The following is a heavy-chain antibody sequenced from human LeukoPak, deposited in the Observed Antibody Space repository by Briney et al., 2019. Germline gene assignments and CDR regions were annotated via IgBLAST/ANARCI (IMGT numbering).Heavy chain of an antibody. CDR2: ISDNGGST. CDR3: ARDGRHYYGSGNYYSKDAFDI. Sequence: PGGSLRLSCAASGFIFSSSGMSWVRQAPGKGLEWVSTISDNGGSTYYPDSVKGRFTISRDNGKNSLFLQMNSLRVEDTAVYYCARDGRHYYGSGNYYSKDAFDIWGQGTMVTVSS. CDR1: GFIFSSSG. V-gene: IGHV3-23*01. J-gene: IGHJ3*02. D-gene: IGHD3-10*01.